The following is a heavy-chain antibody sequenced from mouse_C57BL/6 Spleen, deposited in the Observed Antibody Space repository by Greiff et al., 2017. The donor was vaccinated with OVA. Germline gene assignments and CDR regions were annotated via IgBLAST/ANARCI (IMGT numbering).Heavy chain of an antibody. CDR1: GYTFTDYY. CDR2: INPYNGGT. J-gene: IGHJ2*01. Sequence: VQLQQSGPVLVKPGASVKMSCKASGYTFTDYYMNWVKQSHGKSLEWIGVINPYNGGTSHNQKFKGKATLTVDKSSSTAYMELNSLTSEDSAVYYCAREDYGGYYFDYWGQGTTLTVSS. D-gene: IGHD1-1*02. CDR3: AREDYGGYYFDY. V-gene: IGHV1-19*01.